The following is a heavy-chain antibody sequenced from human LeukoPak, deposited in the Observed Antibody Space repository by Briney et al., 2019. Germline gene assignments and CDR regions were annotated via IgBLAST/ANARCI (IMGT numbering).Heavy chain of an antibody. D-gene: IGHD5-18*01. J-gene: IGHJ3*02. CDR2: INHSGST. Sequence: NASETLSLTCAVYGGSFSGYYWSWIRQPPGKGLEWIGEINHSGSTNYNPSLKSRVTISVDTSKNQFSLKLSSVTAADTAVYYCARFAPRRGVLYSYGSGAFDIWGQGTMVTVSS. CDR3: ARFAPRRGVLYSYGSGAFDI. V-gene: IGHV4-34*01. CDR1: GGSFSGYY.